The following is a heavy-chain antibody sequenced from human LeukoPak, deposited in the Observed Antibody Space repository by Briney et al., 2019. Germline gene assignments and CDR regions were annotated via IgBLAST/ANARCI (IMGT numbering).Heavy chain of an antibody. CDR2: ISSSNSTI. CDR1: GFTFSSYS. Sequence: GGSLRLSCAASGFTFSSYSMNWVRQAPGKGLECVSYISSSNSTIYYADSVKGRFTISRDNAKNSLYLQMNSLRDEDTAVYYCARDFPRYGGNSASDVWGQGTMVTVSS. CDR3: ARDFPRYGGNSASDV. J-gene: IGHJ3*01. V-gene: IGHV3-48*02. D-gene: IGHD4-23*01.